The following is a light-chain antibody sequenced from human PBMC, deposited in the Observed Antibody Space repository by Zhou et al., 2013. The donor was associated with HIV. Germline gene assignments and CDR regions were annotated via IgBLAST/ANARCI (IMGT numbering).Light chain of an antibody. CDR1: QSVLINSNNKNY. CDR2: WAS. V-gene: IGKV4-1*01. CDR3: QQYYTTPLT. Sequence: DIVMTQSPDSLAVSLGERATINCKSSQSVLINSNNKNYLAWYQQKPGQPPKLLIYWASTRESGVPDRFSGSGSGSDFTLTINPLQAEDVAVYYCQQYYTTPLTFGGGTKVEIK. J-gene: IGKJ4*01.